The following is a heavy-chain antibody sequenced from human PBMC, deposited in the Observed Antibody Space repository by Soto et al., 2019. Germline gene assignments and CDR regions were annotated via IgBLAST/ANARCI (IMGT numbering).Heavy chain of an antibody. CDR3: ARIAAAYSYYYGMDV. J-gene: IGHJ6*02. CDR1: GYSFTSYW. Sequence: PGESLKISCKGSGYSFTSYWISWVRQMPGKGLEWMGRIDPSDSYTNYSPSFQGHVTISADKSISTAYLQWSSLKASDTAMYYCARIAAAYSYYYGMDVWGQGTTVTVSS. CDR2: IDPSDSYT. V-gene: IGHV5-10-1*01. D-gene: IGHD6-13*01.